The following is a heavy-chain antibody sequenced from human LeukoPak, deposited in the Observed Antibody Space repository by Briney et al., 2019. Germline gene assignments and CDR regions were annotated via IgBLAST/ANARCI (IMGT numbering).Heavy chain of an antibody. CDR2: ISRSSSYI. Sequence: GGSLRLSSAASGFTFSTYSMNWVRQAPGKGLEWVSSISRSSSYIYYADSVKGRFTISRDNAKNSLYLQMNSLRAEDTAVYYCARETMTTVTLGDAFDIWGQGTMVTVSS. J-gene: IGHJ3*02. CDR1: GFTFSTYS. D-gene: IGHD4-11*01. CDR3: ARETMTTVTLGDAFDI. V-gene: IGHV3-21*01.